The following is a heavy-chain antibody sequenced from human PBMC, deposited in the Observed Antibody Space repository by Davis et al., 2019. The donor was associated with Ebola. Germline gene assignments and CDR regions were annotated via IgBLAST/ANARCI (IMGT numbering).Heavy chain of an antibody. J-gene: IGHJ6*02. CDR3: ARETWGSYRYTGGDYGMDV. Sequence: ASVHVSCKDSGYTCTSYGISWVRQAPGQRPEWMGWINAGNGNTKYSQKFQGRVTITRDTSASTAYMELSSLRSEDTAVYYCARETWGSYRYTGGDYGMDVWGQGTTVTVSS. CDR1: GYTCTSYG. D-gene: IGHD3-16*02. V-gene: IGHV1-3*01. CDR2: INAGNGNT.